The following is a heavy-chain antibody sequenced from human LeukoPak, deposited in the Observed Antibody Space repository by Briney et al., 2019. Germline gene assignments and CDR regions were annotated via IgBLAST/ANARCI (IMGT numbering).Heavy chain of an antibody. CDR2: IFSSGSA. V-gene: IGHV4-59*08. CDR3: ARAGDTWFDP. Sequence: PSETPSLTCTVSGDSITSYFWSWIRQPPGKGLEWIGYIFSSGSASYNPSLKSRATLSIDTSKNQFSLNLTSVTAADTAFYYCARAGDTWFDPWGQGTLVTVSS. CDR1: GDSITSYF. J-gene: IGHJ5*02.